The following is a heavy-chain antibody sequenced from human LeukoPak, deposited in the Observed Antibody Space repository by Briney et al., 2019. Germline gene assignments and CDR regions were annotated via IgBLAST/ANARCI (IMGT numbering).Heavy chain of an antibody. V-gene: IGHV3-15*01. J-gene: IGHJ4*02. Sequence: PGGSLRLSCAASGFTFTNAWMSWVRQAPGKGLEWVGRIKSKTDGGPTDYAAPVKGRFSISRDDSENTLYLQMNSLKTEDTAVYYCAKKRVAVAGTHYFDYWGQGTLVTVSS. CDR2: IKSKTDGGPT. CDR1: GFTFTNAW. D-gene: IGHD6-19*01. CDR3: AKKRVAVAGTHYFDY.